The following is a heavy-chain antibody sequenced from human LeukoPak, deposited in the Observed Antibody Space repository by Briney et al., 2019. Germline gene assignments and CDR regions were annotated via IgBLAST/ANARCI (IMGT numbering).Heavy chain of an antibody. V-gene: IGHV4-4*07. D-gene: IGHD3-3*01. J-gene: IGHJ6*03. Sequence: SETLSLTCTGSGGSISSYYWSWIRQPAGKGLEWIGRIYTSGSTNYNPSLKSRVTMSVDTSKNQFSLKLSSVTAADTAVYYCARPGDFWSGYPHDYYYYMDVWGKGTTVTVSS. CDR1: GGSISSYY. CDR3: ARPGDFWSGYPHDYYYYMDV. CDR2: IYTSGST.